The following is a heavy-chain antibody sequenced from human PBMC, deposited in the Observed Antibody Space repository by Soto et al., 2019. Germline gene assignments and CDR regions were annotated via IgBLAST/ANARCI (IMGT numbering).Heavy chain of an antibody. Sequence: QVQLVESGGGVVQPGRSLRLSCAASGFTFSSYGMHWVRQAPGKGLEWVAVIWYDGSNKYYADSVKGRFTISRDNSKNTLYLQMNSLRAEDTAVYYCARDAGDYGGNNGYYYYGMDVWGQGTTVTVSS. J-gene: IGHJ6*02. CDR1: GFTFSSYG. CDR2: IWYDGSNK. V-gene: IGHV3-33*01. CDR3: ARDAGDYGGNNGYYYYGMDV. D-gene: IGHD4-17*01.